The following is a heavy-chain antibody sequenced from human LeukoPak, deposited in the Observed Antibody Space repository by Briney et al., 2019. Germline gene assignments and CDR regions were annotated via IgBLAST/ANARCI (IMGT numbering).Heavy chain of an antibody. Sequence: PSETLSLTCTVSGGSISSHYWSWIRQPPGKGLEWIGYIYYSGSTNYNPSLKSRVTISVDTSKNQFSLKLSSVTAADTAVYYCARASDYYDSSGYQPRFDYWGQGTLVTVSS. CDR1: GGSISSHY. CDR3: ARASDYYDSSGYQPRFDY. CDR2: IYYSGST. D-gene: IGHD3-22*01. V-gene: IGHV4-59*11. J-gene: IGHJ4*02.